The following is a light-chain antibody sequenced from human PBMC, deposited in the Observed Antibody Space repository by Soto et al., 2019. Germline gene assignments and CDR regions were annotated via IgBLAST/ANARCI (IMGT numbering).Light chain of an antibody. J-gene: IGKJ4*01. CDR1: QSISSY. CDR2: AAS. CDR3: QQSYSTPPT. V-gene: IGKV1-39*01. Sequence: DIQMTQSPSSLSASVGDRVTITCRASQSISSYLNWYQQKPGKAPQLLIYAASSLQSGVPSRFSGSGSGTDFTLTISSLQPEDFATYYCQQSYSTPPTFGGGFKVEIK.